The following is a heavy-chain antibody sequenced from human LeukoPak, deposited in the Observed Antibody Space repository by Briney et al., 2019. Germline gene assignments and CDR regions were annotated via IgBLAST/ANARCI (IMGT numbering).Heavy chain of an antibody. CDR1: GGSFRGYY. D-gene: IGHD3-22*01. Sequence: SETLSLTCTVYGGSFRGYYWTWIRQSPGKGLQWIGEVIHSGATNYNPSLTSRLIISVDTSRNQFSLKLGSVTAADTAVYYCARGYDSGGYYAYFDYWGQGALVTVSS. V-gene: IGHV4-34*12. CDR3: ARGYDSGGYYAYFDY. J-gene: IGHJ4*02. CDR2: VIHSGAT.